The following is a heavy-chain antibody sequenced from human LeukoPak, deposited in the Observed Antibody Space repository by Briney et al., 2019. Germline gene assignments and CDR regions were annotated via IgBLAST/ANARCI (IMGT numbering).Heavy chain of an antibody. J-gene: IGHJ4*02. CDR1: GFTLSSYA. Sequence: PGGSLRLSCAASGFTLSSYAMHWVRQAPGKGLEYVSAISSNGGSTYYANSVKGRFTISRDNSKNTLYLQMGSLRAEDMAVYYCATSNSGGLIDYWGQGTLVTVSS. V-gene: IGHV3-64*01. D-gene: IGHD3-10*01. CDR3: ATSNSGGLIDY. CDR2: ISSNGGST.